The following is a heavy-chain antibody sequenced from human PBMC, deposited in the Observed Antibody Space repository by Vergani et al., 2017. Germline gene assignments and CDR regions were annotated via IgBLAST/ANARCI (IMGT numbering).Heavy chain of an antibody. D-gene: IGHD3-3*01. CDR3: ARVQELYDVCSGYRVRYYYYMDV. CDR2: INHSGRT. Sequence: QVQLQQWGAGLLKPSETLSLTCAVYGGSFSGYYWSWIRQPPGKGLEWIGEINHSGRTNSNPSLKSRVTISVDTSKNQFSLKLSSVTAADTAVYYCARVQELYDVCSGYRVRYYYYMDVWGKGTTVTVSS. CDR1: GGSFSGYY. J-gene: IGHJ6*03. V-gene: IGHV4-34*01.